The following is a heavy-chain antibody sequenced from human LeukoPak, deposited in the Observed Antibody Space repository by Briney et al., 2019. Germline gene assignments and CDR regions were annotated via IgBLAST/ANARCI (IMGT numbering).Heavy chain of an antibody. V-gene: IGHV3-30-3*01. J-gene: IGHJ4*02. CDR3: ARGIAVAGTDY. D-gene: IGHD6-19*01. CDR1: GFTFSSYA. Sequence: GGSLRLSCAASGFTFSSYAMHWVRQAPGKGLEWVAVISYDGSNKYYADSVKGRFTISRDNSKNTLYLQMNSLRAEDTAVYYCARGIAVAGTDYWGQGTLVTVSS. CDR2: ISYDGSNK.